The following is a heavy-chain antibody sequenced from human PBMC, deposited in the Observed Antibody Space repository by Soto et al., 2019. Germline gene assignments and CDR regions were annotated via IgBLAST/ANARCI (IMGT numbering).Heavy chain of an antibody. V-gene: IGHV3-30*18. CDR3: AKDKGYCSSTSCYTMGV. CDR2: ISYDGSNK. D-gene: IGHD2-2*02. J-gene: IGHJ6*02. Sequence: GGSLRLSCAASGFTFSSYGMHWVRQAPGKGLEWVAVISYDGSNKYYADSVKGRFTISRDNSKNTLYLQMNSLRAEDTAVYYCAKDKGYCSSTSCYTMGVWGQGTTAPVS. CDR1: GFTFSSYG.